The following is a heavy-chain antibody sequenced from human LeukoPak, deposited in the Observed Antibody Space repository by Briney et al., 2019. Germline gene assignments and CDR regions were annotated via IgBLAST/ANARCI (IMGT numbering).Heavy chain of an antibody. Sequence: ASVKVSCKASGYTFTSYDINWVRQATGQGLEWMGWMNPNSGNTGYAQKFQGRVTMTRNTSISTAYMELSSLRSEDTAVYYCARESWDYCSSTSCYAVWYYYYYYMDVWGKGTTVTVSS. V-gene: IGHV1-8*01. CDR1: GYTFTSYD. CDR3: ARESWDYCSSTSCYAVWYYYYYYMDV. D-gene: IGHD2-2*01. CDR2: MNPNSGNT. J-gene: IGHJ6*03.